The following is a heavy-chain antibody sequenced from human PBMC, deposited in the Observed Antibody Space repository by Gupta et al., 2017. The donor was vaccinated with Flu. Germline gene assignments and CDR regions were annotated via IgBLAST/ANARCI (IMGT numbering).Heavy chain of an antibody. CDR1: GFTFSSYA. V-gene: IGHV3-23*01. CDR2: ISGSGGST. J-gene: IGHJ4*02. CDR3: AKDRDTVIYNIFDY. D-gene: IGHD5-18*01. Sequence: EVQLLESGGGLVQPGGSLRLSCAASGFTFSSYAMTWVRQAPGKGLECVSTISGSGGSTYYADSVKGRFTISRDNSKNTLYLQMNSLRAEDTAVYYCAKDRDTVIYNIFDYWGQGTLGTVSS.